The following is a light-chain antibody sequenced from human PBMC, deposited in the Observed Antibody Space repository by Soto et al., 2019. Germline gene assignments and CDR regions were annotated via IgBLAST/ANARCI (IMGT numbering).Light chain of an antibody. CDR2: AAS. CDR1: QGIDSS. J-gene: IGKJ4*01. Sequence: AILLTQSPSSLSASVEDRVTITCRASQGIDSSLAWYQKKPGKAPKLLIFAASSLQSGVPSRFSGSGSGTDFTLTISSLPPEDFATYYCQKNYNYPLTFRGGTKVDIK. V-gene: IGKV1D-13*01. CDR3: QKNYNYPLT.